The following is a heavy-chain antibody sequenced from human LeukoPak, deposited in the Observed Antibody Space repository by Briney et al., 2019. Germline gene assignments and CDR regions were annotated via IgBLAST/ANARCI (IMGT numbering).Heavy chain of an antibody. J-gene: IGHJ4*02. V-gene: IGHV4-34*01. Sequence: SETLSLTCAVYGVSFSGYYWSWIRQPPGKGLEWIGEINHSGSTNYNPSLKSRVTISVDTSKNQFSLKLSSVTAADTAVYYCARAAWLHCFDYWGQGTLVTVSS. CDR3: ARAAWLHCFDY. CDR2: INHSGST. CDR1: GVSFSGYY. D-gene: IGHD6-19*01.